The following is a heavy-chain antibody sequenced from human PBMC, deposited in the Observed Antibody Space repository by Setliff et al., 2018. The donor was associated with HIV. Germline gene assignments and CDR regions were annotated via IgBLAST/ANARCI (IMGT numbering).Heavy chain of an antibody. Sequence: ASVKVSCKASGYTFTSYDINWVRQATGQGLEWMGWMNPNSGNTGYAQNFQGRVTMTTDTSTSTAYMELRYLRSDDTAVYYCARDRSYLDSWGQGTLVTVSS. CDR3: ARDRSYLDS. CDR1: GYTFTSYD. CDR2: MNPNSGNT. J-gene: IGHJ4*02. V-gene: IGHV1-8*02.